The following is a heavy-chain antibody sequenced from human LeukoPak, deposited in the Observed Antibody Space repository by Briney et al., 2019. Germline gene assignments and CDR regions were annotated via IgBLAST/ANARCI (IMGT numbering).Heavy chain of an antibody. Sequence: GASVKVSCKASGYTFTSYYMHWVRQAPGQGLEWMGIINPSGGSTSYAQKFQGRVTMTRDTSTSTVYMELSSLRSEDTAVYYCARELPMVRGGKNWFDPWGQGTLVTVSS. CDR1: GYTFTSYY. J-gene: IGHJ5*02. CDR3: ARELPMVRGGKNWFDP. CDR2: INPSGGST. D-gene: IGHD3-10*01. V-gene: IGHV1-46*03.